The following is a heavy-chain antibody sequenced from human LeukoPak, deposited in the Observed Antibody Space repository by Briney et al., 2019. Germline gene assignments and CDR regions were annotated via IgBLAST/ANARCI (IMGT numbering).Heavy chain of an antibody. V-gene: IGHV4-59*01. CDR1: GGSITNSY. CDR2: INYSGST. CDR3: ARDPLSTNDFDI. Sequence: SDTLSLTCTVSGGSITNSYWNWIRQSPVKGLEWIGYINYSGSTNYNPSLKSRVTIPVDTSKNQFSLKLSSVTAADTAVYFCARDPLSTNDFDIWGQGTMVTVSS. D-gene: IGHD1-1*01. J-gene: IGHJ3*02.